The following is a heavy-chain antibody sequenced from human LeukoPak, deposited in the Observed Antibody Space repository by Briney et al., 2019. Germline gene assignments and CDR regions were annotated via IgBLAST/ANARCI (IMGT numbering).Heavy chain of an antibody. J-gene: IGHJ3*02. Sequence: SETLSLTCTVSGGSISSYYWSWIRQPPGKGLERIGYIYYSGSTNYNPSLKSRVTISVDTSKNQFSLKLSSVTAADTAVYYCASRRLKGAFDIWGQGTMVTVSS. CDR1: GGSISSYY. CDR3: ASRRLKGAFDI. D-gene: IGHD3-16*01. CDR2: IYYSGST. V-gene: IGHV4-59*01.